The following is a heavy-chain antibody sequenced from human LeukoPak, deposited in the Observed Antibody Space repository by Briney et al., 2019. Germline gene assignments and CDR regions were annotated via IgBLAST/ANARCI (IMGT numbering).Heavy chain of an antibody. CDR3: ARWSGSVTARNYYYMDV. Sequence: ASVKVSCKASGYTFTSYDINWVRQATGQGLEWMGWMNPNSGNTGYAQKFQGRVTMTRNTSISTAYMELSSLRSEDTAVYYCARWSGSVTARNYYYMDVWGEGTTVTVSS. D-gene: IGHD6-6*01. V-gene: IGHV1-8*01. CDR1: GYTFTSYD. J-gene: IGHJ6*03. CDR2: MNPNSGNT.